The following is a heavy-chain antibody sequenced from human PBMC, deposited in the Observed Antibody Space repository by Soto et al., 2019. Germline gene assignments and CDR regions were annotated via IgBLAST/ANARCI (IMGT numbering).Heavy chain of an antibody. V-gene: IGHV1-3*05. CDR1: GYTFTSYA. Sequence: QVQLVQSGAEEKKPGASVKVSCKASGYTFTSYAMHWVRQAPGQRLEWMGWINAGNGNTKYSQKFQGRVTITRDTXXSTAYMELSSLRSEDTAVYYCARALSKYYYGSGSYWGQGTLVTVSS. CDR2: INAGNGNT. D-gene: IGHD3-10*01. J-gene: IGHJ4*02. CDR3: ARALSKYYYGSGSY.